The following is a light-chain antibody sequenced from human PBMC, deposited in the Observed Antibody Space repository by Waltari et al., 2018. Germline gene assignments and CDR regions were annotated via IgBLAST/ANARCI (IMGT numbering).Light chain of an antibody. CDR1: NIGRKS. Sequence: SYVLTQPLSVSVAPGQTARITCGGNNIGRKSVHGYQQKPGQAPVVVVYDDSDRTSGIPVGLAGSNTGTTGTVASSRVEDGDEADYYCQVWDGSSDHPGWVFGRGTKLTVL. V-gene: IGLV3-21*02. CDR2: DDS. CDR3: QVWDGSSDHPGWV. J-gene: IGLJ3*02.